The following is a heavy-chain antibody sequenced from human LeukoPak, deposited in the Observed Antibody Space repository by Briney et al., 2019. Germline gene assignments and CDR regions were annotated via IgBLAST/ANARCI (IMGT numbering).Heavy chain of an antibody. CDR1: GYTFTSYG. J-gene: IGHJ4*02. CDR3: ARDQGYYDTSGYDY. D-gene: IGHD3-22*01. CDR2: ISAYNGDT. Sequence: GASVKASCKASGYTFTSYGISWVRQAPGQGLEWMGWISAYNGDTNYAQKVQGRVTMTTDTSTSTAYMELRSLRSDDTAVYYCARDQGYYDTSGYDYWGQGTLVTVSS. V-gene: IGHV1-18*01.